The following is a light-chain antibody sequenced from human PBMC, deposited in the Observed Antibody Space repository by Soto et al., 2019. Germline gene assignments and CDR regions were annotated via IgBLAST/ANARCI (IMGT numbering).Light chain of an antibody. Sequence: QLVLTQPASVSGSPGQSITISCTGTSSDIGGFNYVSWYQHHPGKAPKLMIHNVSSRPSGVSDRFSGSKSGYTASLTISGLQAEDEADYYCSSYTTTRTVVFGGGTKLTVL. CDR1: SSDIGGFNY. V-gene: IGLV2-14*03. CDR2: NVS. CDR3: SSYTTTRTVV. J-gene: IGLJ2*01.